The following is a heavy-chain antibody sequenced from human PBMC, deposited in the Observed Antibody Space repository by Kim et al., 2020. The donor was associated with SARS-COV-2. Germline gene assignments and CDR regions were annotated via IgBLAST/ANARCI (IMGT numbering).Heavy chain of an antibody. CDR3: ARRRYYDVPYWFDP. Sequence: GESLKISCKGSGYNFDTFWIGWVRQMPGKGLEWMGMIYPRDSDTRYSPSFQGQVTISVDKSIKTVYLHWSSLKASDTAMYYCARRRYYDVPYWFDPWGEG. CDR1: GYNFDTFW. V-gene: IGHV5-51*01. J-gene: IGHJ5*02. D-gene: IGHD3-16*01. CDR2: IYPRDSDT.